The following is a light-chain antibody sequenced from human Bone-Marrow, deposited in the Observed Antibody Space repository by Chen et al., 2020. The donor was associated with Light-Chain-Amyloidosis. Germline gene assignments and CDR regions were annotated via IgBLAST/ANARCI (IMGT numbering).Light chain of an antibody. Sequence: QSVLTQPPSASGTPGQRVTISCSGSSTNIGSNYVYWYQQLPGMAPKLLIYRNNQRPSGFPDRFSGSKSGNAASLAISGLRSEDEADYYCAAWDDSLSGVFGGGTKLTVL. CDR2: RNN. J-gene: IGLJ3*02. CDR1: STNIGSNY. CDR3: AAWDDSLSGV. V-gene: IGLV1-47*01.